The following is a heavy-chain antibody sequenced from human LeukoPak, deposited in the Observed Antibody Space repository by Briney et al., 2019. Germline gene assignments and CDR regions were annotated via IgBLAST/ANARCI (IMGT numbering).Heavy chain of an antibody. Sequence: SVKVPCTSSGFTFTSYTIHWVRQAPGQGLEWMGGIIPIFGTANYAQKFQGRVTITADKSTSTAYMELSSPRSEDTAVYYCARGLSGSYVYNWFDPWGQGTLVTVSS. CDR1: GFTFTSYT. CDR2: IIPIFGTA. V-gene: IGHV1-69*06. D-gene: IGHD1-26*01. CDR3: ARGLSGSYVYNWFDP. J-gene: IGHJ5*02.